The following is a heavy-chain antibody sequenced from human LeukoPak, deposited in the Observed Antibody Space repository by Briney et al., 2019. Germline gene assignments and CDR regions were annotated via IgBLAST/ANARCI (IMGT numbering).Heavy chain of an antibody. Sequence: GGSLRLSCAASGFTFSSYEMNWVRQAPGKGLEWVSYISSSGSTIYYADSVKGRFTISRDNAKNSLYLQMNSLRAEDTAVYYCARVGYSSFVPDYWGQGTLVTVSS. CDR1: GFTFSSYE. D-gene: IGHD6-13*01. J-gene: IGHJ4*02. V-gene: IGHV3-48*03. CDR2: ISSSGSTI. CDR3: ARVGYSSFVPDY.